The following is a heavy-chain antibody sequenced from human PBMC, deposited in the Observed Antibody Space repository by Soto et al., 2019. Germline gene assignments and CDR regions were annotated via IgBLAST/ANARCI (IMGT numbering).Heavy chain of an antibody. CDR3: ARGYDSSGYYRQ. CDR2: IYSGGST. J-gene: IGHJ4*02. D-gene: IGHD3-22*01. V-gene: IGHV3-66*01. CDR1: GFTVSSNY. Sequence: EVRLVESGGGLVQPGGSLRLSCAASGFTVSSNYMNWVRQAPGIGLEWVSVIYSGGSTNYADSVKGRFTISRDNSKNTLDLQMNSLRAEDTAVYYCARGYDSSGYYRQWGQGTLVTVFS.